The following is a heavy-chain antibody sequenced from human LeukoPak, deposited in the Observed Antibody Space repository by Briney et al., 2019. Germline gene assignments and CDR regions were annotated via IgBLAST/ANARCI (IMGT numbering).Heavy chain of an antibody. CDR2: IYYTGSS. J-gene: IGHJ5*02. CDR1: GGSISSSDYY. CDR3: ARENYCTNGVCWAFDP. V-gene: IGHV4-39*07. D-gene: IGHD2-8*01. Sequence: SETLSLTCTVFGGSISSSDYYWGWIRQPPGKGLEWIGNIYYTGSSSYNSSLKSRVTISVDTSKNQFSLQLSSVTAADTAVYYCARENYCTNGVCWAFDPWGQGTLVTVSS.